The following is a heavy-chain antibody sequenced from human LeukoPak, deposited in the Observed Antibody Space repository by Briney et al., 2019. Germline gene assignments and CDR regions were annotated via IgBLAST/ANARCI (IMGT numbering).Heavy chain of an antibody. CDR2: MSYDGSHK. V-gene: IGHV3-30*18. CDR1: GFTFSNYG. Sequence: PGRSLRLSCAASGFTFSNYGMHWVRQAPGKGLEWVAIMSYDGSHKYYRDSVKGRFTISRDNSKNTLYLQMNSLRAEDTAVYHCAKDRVTYSYYFDYWGQGTLVTVSS. D-gene: IGHD4-11*01. CDR3: AKDRVTYSYYFDY. J-gene: IGHJ4*02.